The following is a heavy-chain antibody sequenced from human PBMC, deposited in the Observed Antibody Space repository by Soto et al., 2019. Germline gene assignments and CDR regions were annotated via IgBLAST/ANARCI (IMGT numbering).Heavy chain of an antibody. CDR1: GGTSTRYA. V-gene: IGHV1-69*06. J-gene: IGHJ4*01. CDR2: IVPMFGTS. Sequence: QERLVQSGAEVRKPGSSVKVSCKVTGGTSTRYAINWVRQAPGQGLEWMGGIVPMFGTSKYAQKFQGRVTLTADTSTNIAYMELRRLRSEDTDVEYFNRGSEYAFWSGYLWGHGTLVSVSS. D-gene: IGHD3-3*01. CDR3: NRGSEYAFWSGYL.